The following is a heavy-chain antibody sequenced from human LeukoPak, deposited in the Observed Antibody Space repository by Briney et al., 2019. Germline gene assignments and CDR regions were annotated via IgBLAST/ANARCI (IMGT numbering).Heavy chain of an antibody. V-gene: IGHV4-39*01. J-gene: IGHJ3*02. Sequence: IPSETLSLTCIVSDGSISSRNYYWGWIRQPPGKGLEWIASFSFTGGTNCKPSLKSRVTISVDTSKNQFSQNLRSVTAADTAVYYCARHVEGTTRDTWGQGTMVTVSS. CDR2: FSFTGGT. D-gene: IGHD5-12*01. CDR3: ARHVEGTTRDT. CDR1: DGSISSRNYY.